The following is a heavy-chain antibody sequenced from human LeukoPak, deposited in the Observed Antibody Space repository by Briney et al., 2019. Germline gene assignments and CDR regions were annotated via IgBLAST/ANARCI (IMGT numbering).Heavy chain of an antibody. D-gene: IGHD3-10*01. CDR3: ARRLWFGEFDY. CDR1: GFTLSGYW. Sequence: GGSLRLSCAASGFTLSGYWMSWVRQAPGKGLEWVANIKQDGSEKYYVDSVKGRFTISRDNAKNSLYLQMNSLRAEDTAVYYCARRLWFGEFDYWGQGTLVTVSS. CDR2: IKQDGSEK. V-gene: IGHV3-7*01. J-gene: IGHJ4*02.